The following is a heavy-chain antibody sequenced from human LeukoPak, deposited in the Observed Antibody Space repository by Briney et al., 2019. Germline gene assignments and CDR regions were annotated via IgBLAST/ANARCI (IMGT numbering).Heavy chain of an antibody. Sequence: GGSLRLSCAASGFTFSSYWMHWVRQAPGKGLVWVSRINSDGSSTSYADSVKGRFTISRDNAKNTLYLQMNSLNTDDTAVYYCTTMSTAEGFDYWGQGTLVTVSS. J-gene: IGHJ4*02. D-gene: IGHD1-14*01. CDR2: INSDGSST. V-gene: IGHV3-74*01. CDR1: GFTFSSYW. CDR3: TTMSTAEGFDY.